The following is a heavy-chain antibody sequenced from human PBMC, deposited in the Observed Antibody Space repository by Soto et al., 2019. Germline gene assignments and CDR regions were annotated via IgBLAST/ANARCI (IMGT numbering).Heavy chain of an antibody. D-gene: IGHD3-22*01. CDR3: ATGSAYYYDSSGYSDY. Sequence: PGGSLRLSCAASGFTFSNYWMNWVRQAPGKGLEWVSAISGSGGSTYYADSVKGRFTISRDNSKNTLYLQMNSLRAEDTAVYYCATGSAYYYDSSGYSDYWGQGTLVTVSS. V-gene: IGHV3-23*01. CDR2: ISGSGGST. J-gene: IGHJ4*02. CDR1: GFTFSNYW.